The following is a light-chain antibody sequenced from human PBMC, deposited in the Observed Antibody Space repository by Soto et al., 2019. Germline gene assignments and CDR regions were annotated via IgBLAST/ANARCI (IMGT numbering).Light chain of an antibody. Sequence: DIQMTQSPSSLSASVGDRVTITCQASQTINNYLNWYQQKPGRDPKLLIYDASNLEAGVPSRFRGSGSGTDFTFTIIRLQPEEIETYYCQQYQNLPTFGQGKRLDIK. CDR1: QTINNY. J-gene: IGKJ5*01. V-gene: IGKV1-33*01. CDR3: QQYQNLPT. CDR2: DAS.